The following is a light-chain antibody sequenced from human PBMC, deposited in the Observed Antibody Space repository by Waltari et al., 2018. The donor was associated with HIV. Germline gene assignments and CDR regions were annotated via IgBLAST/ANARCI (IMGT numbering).Light chain of an antibody. V-gene: IGLV1-40*01. CDR1: SSNIGADYD. CDR2: GNK. Sequence: QSVLTQPPSVSGAPGQRVTISCTGSSSNIGADYDVHWYQQIPGTAPKLLISGNKNRPSGVPDRFSASKSGTSASLAITGLQPEDEADYYCSSYTSSSTQVFGTGTKVTVL. J-gene: IGLJ1*01. CDR3: SSYTSSSTQV.